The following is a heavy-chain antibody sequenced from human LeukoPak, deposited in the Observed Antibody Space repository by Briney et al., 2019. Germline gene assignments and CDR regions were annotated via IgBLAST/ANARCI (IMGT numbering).Heavy chain of an antibody. J-gene: IGHJ4*02. Sequence: PGGSLRLSCAASGFTFSSYAMSWVRQAPGKGLEWVSAISGSGGSTYYADSVKGRFTISRDNAKNSLFLQINSLRDEDTAVYYCARVSGIAVANLWGQGTLVTVSS. V-gene: IGHV3-23*01. CDR2: ISGSGGST. CDR3: ARVSGIAVANL. D-gene: IGHD6-19*01. CDR1: GFTFSSYA.